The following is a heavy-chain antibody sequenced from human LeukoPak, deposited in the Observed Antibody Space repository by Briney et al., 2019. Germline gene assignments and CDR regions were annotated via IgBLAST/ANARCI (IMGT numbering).Heavy chain of an antibody. CDR1: GFTFDDYA. J-gene: IGHJ6*02. CDR3: AREALTVTPANIYYYYGMDV. D-gene: IGHD4-17*01. Sequence: GRSLRLSCAASGFTFDDYAMHWVRQAPGKGLEWVSGISWNSGSIGYADSVKGRFTISRDNSKNTLYLQMNSLRAEDTAVYYCAREALTVTPANIYYYYGMDVWGQGTTVTVSS. CDR2: ISWNSGSI. V-gene: IGHV3-9*01.